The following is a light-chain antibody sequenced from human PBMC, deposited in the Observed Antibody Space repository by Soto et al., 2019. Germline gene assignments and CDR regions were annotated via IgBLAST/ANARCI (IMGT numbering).Light chain of an antibody. Sequence: PGERATLSCRASQSVSSNHLAWYQQKPGQAPRLLIYGAFTRATGIPARFSGSGSGTEFTLTISSLQSEDFAVYYCQQYNNWPKMFGQGTKVDIK. J-gene: IGKJ1*01. CDR3: QQYNNWPKM. CDR2: GAF. CDR1: QSVSSN. V-gene: IGKV3-15*01.